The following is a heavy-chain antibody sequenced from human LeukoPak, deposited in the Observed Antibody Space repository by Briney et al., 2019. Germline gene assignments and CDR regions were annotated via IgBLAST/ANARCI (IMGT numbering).Heavy chain of an antibody. Sequence: SETLSLTCTVSGDSISSGSYYWSRIRQPAGKGLEWIGRIYTSGSTNCNPSLKSRVTISVDMSKNQFSLKLSSVTATDTAVYYCAREAYCSSTTCYTYFDYWGQGTLVTVSS. D-gene: IGHD2-2*02. V-gene: IGHV4-61*02. CDR1: GDSISSGSYY. J-gene: IGHJ4*02. CDR3: AREAYCSSTTCYTYFDY. CDR2: IYTSGST.